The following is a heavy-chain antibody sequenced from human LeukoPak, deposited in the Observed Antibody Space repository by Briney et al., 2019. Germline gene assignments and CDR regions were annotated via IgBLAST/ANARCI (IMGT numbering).Heavy chain of an antibody. CDR1: GFTFSSYG. V-gene: IGHV3-33*01. Sequence: SGGSLRLSCAASGFTFSSYGMHWVRQAPGKGLEWVAVIWYDGSNKYYADSVKGRFTISRDNSKNTLYLQMNSLRAEDTAVYYCARDSSGSQPHYYYGMDVWGQGTTVTVSS. D-gene: IGHD3-22*01. CDR3: ARDSSGSQPHYYYGMDV. J-gene: IGHJ6*02. CDR2: IWYDGSNK.